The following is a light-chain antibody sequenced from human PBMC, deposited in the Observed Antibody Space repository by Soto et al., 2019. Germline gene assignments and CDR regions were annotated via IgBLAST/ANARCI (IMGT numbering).Light chain of an antibody. Sequence: QSVLTQPPSVSAAPGQKVTISCSGSSSNIGNNYVSWYQQLPGTAPKLLIYDNNKRPSGIPDRFSGSKSGTSATLGITGLQNGDEADYYCGTWDSSLIHAVFGGGTQLTVL. V-gene: IGLV1-51*01. J-gene: IGLJ7*01. CDR2: DNN. CDR3: GTWDSSLIHAV. CDR1: SSNIGNNY.